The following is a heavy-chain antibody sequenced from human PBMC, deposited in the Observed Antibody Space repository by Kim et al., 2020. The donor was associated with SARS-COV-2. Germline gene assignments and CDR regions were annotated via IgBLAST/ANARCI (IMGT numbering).Heavy chain of an antibody. CDR2: ISSSSSYI. CDR1: GFTFSSYS. CDR3: ARKMGATTLSFDY. J-gene: IGHJ4*02. D-gene: IGHD1-26*01. Sequence: GGSLRLSCAASGFTFSSYSMNWVRQAPGKGLEWVSSISSSSSYIYYADSVKGRFTISRDNAKNSLYLQMNSLRAEDTAVYYCARKMGATTLSFDYWGQGTLVTVSS. V-gene: IGHV3-21*01.